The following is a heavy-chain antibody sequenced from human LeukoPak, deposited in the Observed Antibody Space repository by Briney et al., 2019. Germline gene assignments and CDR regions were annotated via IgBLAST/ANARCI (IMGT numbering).Heavy chain of an antibody. CDR3: AKDMAARPPADYFDY. J-gene: IGHJ4*02. CDR1: GFTFDDYA. Sequence: GRSLRLSCAASGFTFDDYAMHWVRQAPGKGLEWVSGISWNSGSIGYADSVKGRFTISRDNAKNSLYLQMNSLGAEDTALYYCAKDMAARPPADYFDYWGQGTLVTVSS. V-gene: IGHV3-9*01. CDR2: ISWNSGSI. D-gene: IGHD6-6*01.